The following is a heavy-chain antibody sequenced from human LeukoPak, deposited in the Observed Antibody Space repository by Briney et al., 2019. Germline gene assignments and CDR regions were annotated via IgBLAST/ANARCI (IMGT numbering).Heavy chain of an antibody. CDR3: VRESRPGGAMGLYHNFDH. J-gene: IGHJ4*02. V-gene: IGHV3-7*01. CDR1: GFNISDFW. CDR2: IKEDGTEK. Sequence: GGSLRLSCAASGFNISDFWMTWVRQAPGKGLEWVANIKEDGTEKHLVDSVKGRFTISRDNTKNLLYLQMNSLRGDDTATYYCVRESRPGGAMGLYHNFDHWGQGTLVAVSS. D-gene: IGHD3-16*01.